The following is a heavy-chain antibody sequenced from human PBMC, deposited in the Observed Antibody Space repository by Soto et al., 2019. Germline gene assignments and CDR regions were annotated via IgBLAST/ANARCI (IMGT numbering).Heavy chain of an antibody. V-gene: IGHV3-23*01. CDR3: AKDTVRGVIIPFNWFDP. J-gene: IGHJ5*02. CDR2: ISGSGGST. CDR1: GFTFSSYA. Sequence: GGSLRLSCAASGFTFSSYAMSWVRQAPGKGLEWVSAISGSGGSTYYADSVKGRFTISRDNSKNTLYLQMNSLRAEDTAVYYCAKDTVRGVIIPFNWFDPWGQGSLVTVS. D-gene: IGHD3-10*01.